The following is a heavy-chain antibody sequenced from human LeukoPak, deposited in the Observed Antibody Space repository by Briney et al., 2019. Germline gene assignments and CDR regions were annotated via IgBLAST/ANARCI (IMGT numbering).Heavy chain of an antibody. CDR1: GFTFSIYV. CDR2: VSGSGSPT. CDR3: ARGGQQLDAFDI. J-gene: IGHJ3*02. V-gene: IGHV3-23*01. D-gene: IGHD6-13*01. Sequence: PGGSLRLSCAASGFTFSIYVMSWVRQAPGKGLEWVSAVSGSGSPTYYADSVKGRFTISRDNSKNSLYLQMSSLRAEDTAVYYCARGGQQLDAFDIWGQGTMVTVSS.